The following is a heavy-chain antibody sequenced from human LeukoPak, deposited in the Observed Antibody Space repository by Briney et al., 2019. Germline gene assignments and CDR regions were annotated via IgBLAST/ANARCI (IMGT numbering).Heavy chain of an antibody. J-gene: IGHJ3*02. Sequence: GASVKVSCKASGYTFTSYYMHWVRQAPGQGLEWMGIINPSGGSTSYAQKFQGRVTMTRDMSTSTVYMELSSLRSKDTAVYYCARDGIAPVAGTRGGAFDIWGQGTMVTVSS. CDR1: GYTFTSYY. D-gene: IGHD6-19*01. V-gene: IGHV1-46*01. CDR3: ARDGIAPVAGTRGGAFDI. CDR2: INPSGGST.